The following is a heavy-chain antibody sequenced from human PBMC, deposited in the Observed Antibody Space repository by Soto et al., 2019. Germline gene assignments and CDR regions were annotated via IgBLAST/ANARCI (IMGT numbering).Heavy chain of an antibody. D-gene: IGHD6-6*01. CDR1: GYTSTTFD. CDR3: ARGRISSRGTDS. J-gene: IGHJ4*02. V-gene: IGHV1-8*01. Sequence: ASVKVSCKASGYTSTTFDINWVRQATGQGREWMGWMNPNSGNTGYAQKFQGRVTMTRNSSLSTAYMELSSLRSEDTAVYYCARGRISSRGTDSWGQGTLVNVSS. CDR2: MNPNSGNT.